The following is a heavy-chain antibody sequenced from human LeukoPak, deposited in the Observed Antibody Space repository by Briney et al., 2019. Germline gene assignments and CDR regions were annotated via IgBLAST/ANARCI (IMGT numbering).Heavy chain of an antibody. CDR3: AREGGPYRPLDY. Sequence: PSGALSLTCGVSGGSITNTNYWTWVRQPPGKGLEWIGEVNLQGSTNYNPSLMGRVAISVDTSENHISLQLTSVTAADTAVYYCAREGGPYRPLDYSGQGTLVTVSS. J-gene: IGHJ4*02. CDR1: GGSITNTNY. CDR2: VNLQGST. V-gene: IGHV4-4*02.